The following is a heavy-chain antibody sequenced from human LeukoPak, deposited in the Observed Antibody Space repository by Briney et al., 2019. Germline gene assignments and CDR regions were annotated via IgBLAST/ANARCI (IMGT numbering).Heavy chain of an antibody. CDR2: IIPIFGTA. J-gene: IGHJ4*02. D-gene: IGHD2-2*01. V-gene: IGHV1-69*01. Sequence: SVKVSCKASGGTFSSYAISWVRQAPGQGLEWMGGIIPIFGTANYAQEFQGRVTITADESTSTAYMELRSLRSDDTAVYYCARDHRGGIVVVPAALDYWGQGTLVTVSS. CDR3: ARDHRGGIVVVPAALDY. CDR1: GGTFSSYA.